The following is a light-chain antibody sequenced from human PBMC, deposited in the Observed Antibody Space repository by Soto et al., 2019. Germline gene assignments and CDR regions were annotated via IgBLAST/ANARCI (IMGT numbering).Light chain of an antibody. CDR2: AVA. CDR3: QQYHYGAPVT. Sequence: FMTKSPASLSVSAGETATLSWRASQSVSSNLAWYQQKPGQSPRLLIYAVATRATGIPARFSGSGSGTEFTLSISSLQSEDSAVYYCQQYHYGAPVTFGAGTKVDIK. J-gene: IGKJ4*01. V-gene: IGKV3-15*01. CDR1: QSVSSN.